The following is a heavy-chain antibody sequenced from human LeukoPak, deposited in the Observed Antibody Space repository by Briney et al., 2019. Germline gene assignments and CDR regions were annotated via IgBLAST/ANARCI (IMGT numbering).Heavy chain of an antibody. D-gene: IGHD6-19*01. J-gene: IGHJ4*02. CDR2: IIPIFGTA. V-gene: IGHV1-69*13. Sequence: SVKVSCKASGGTFSSYAISWVRQAPGQGLEWMGGIIPIFGTANYAQKFQGRATITADESTSTAYMELSSLRSEDTAVYYCASKTRAQGIAVAGTDYWGQGTLVTVSS. CDR3: ASKTRAQGIAVAGTDY. CDR1: GGTFSSYA.